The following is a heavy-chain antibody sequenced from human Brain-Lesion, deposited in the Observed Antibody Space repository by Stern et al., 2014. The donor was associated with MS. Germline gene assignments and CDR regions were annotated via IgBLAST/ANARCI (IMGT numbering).Heavy chain of an antibody. CDR1: GYTFTSYT. J-gene: IGHJ4*02. D-gene: IGHD3-22*01. V-gene: IGHV1-18*01. CDR2: ISVYNVNT. Sequence: VQLVESGAEVKKPGASVKVSCKASGYTFTSYTISWVRQAPGQGLEWMGRISVYNVNTNCAQKLQGRVPMTTDTSTSTAYMELRSLRSDDTAVYYCARDLNEYYYDSSGYYPLHYWGQGTLVTVSS. CDR3: ARDLNEYYYDSSGYYPLHY.